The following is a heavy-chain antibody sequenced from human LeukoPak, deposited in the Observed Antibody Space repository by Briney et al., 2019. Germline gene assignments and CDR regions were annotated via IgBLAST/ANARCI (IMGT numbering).Heavy chain of an antibody. CDR3: TTPGIDYSHY. Sequence: GGSLRLSCAASGLTFSNARMNWVRQAPGKGLEWVGRIKSKADGGTADYAAPVKGRFTISRDDSKNTLYLQMSSLKTEDTAVYYCTTPGIDYSHYWGQGTLITVSS. D-gene: IGHD3-10*01. J-gene: IGHJ4*02. CDR2: IKSKADGGTA. V-gene: IGHV3-15*07. CDR1: GLTFSNAR.